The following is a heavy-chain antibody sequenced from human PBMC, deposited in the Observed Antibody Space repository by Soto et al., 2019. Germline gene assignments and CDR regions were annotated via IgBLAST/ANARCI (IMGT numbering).Heavy chain of an antibody. J-gene: IGHJ6*02. Sequence: QMQLVQSGGGLVKPGGSLRLSCAASGFSFSDYYMSWIRRAPGKGLEWVSYIGASGSPIYFGDSVKGRFSISRDNTNNSLYLQMNSLRPDDTAVYYCARGTYGMDVWGQGTTVILSS. CDR1: GFSFSDYY. CDR2: IGASGSPI. V-gene: IGHV3-11*01. CDR3: ARGTYGMDV. D-gene: IGHD3-10*01.